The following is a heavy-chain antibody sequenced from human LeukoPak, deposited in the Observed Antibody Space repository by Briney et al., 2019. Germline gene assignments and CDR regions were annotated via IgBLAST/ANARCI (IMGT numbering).Heavy chain of an antibody. Sequence: SETLSLTCTVSGGSISSYYWSWVRQPAGKGLEWIGRIYTRGSTNYNPSLKSRVTMSVDTSKNQFSLKLSSVTAADTAVYYCARAPGSAAAVYMDVWGKGTTVTVSS. J-gene: IGHJ6*03. D-gene: IGHD6-13*01. V-gene: IGHV4-4*07. CDR3: ARAPGSAAAVYMDV. CDR2: IYTRGST. CDR1: GGSISSYY.